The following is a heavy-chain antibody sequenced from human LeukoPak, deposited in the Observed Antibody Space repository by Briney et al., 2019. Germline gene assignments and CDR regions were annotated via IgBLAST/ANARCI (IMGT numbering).Heavy chain of an antibody. D-gene: IGHD5-24*01. Sequence: GGSLRLSCAASGFAFSSDWKHWVRQAPGKGLVWVSRINSDGSSTTYADSVKGRFTISRDNSKNTLYLQMNSLRAEDTAVYYCAKGGDGYNFNYFDYWGQGTLVTVSS. CDR1: GFAFSSDW. CDR3: AKGGDGYNFNYFDY. J-gene: IGHJ4*02. V-gene: IGHV3-74*03. CDR2: INSDGSST.